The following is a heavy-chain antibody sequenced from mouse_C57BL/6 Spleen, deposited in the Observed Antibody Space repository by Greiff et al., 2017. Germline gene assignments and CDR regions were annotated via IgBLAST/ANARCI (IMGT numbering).Heavy chain of an antibody. D-gene: IGHD3-2*02. J-gene: IGHJ3*01. Sequence: QVQLQQSGAELVKPGASVKISCKASGYAFSSYWMNWVKQRPGKGLEWIGQIYPGDSDTNYNGKFKGKATLTADKSSSTAYMQLSSLTSEDSAVYFCARSSSGFLWFAYWGQGTLVTVSA. CDR1: GYAFSSYW. CDR2: IYPGDSDT. V-gene: IGHV1-80*01. CDR3: ARSSSGFLWFAY.